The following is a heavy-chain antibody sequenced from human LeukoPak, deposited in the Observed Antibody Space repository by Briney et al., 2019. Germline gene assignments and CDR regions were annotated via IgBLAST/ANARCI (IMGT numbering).Heavy chain of an antibody. CDR3: ARVGSRDYVWGSYRALYYFDY. V-gene: IGHV4-61*01. CDR1: GGSVSSGSYY. CDR2: IYYSGST. D-gene: IGHD3-16*02. Sequence: SETLSLTCTVSGGSVSSGSYYWSWIRQPPGKGLEWIGYIYYSGSTNYNPSLKSRVTISVDTSKNQFSLKLSSVTAADTAVYYCARVGSRDYVWGSYRALYYFDYWGQGTLVTVSS. J-gene: IGHJ4*02.